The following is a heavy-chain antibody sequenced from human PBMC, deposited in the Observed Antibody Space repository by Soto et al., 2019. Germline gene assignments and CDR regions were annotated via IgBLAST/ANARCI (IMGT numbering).Heavy chain of an antibody. CDR1: GGTFNFYA. V-gene: IGHV1-69*01. CDR2: IIPMFGTA. J-gene: IGHJ4*02. CDR3: AKEGPSDYVWGTLRKFDY. D-gene: IGHD3-16*01. Sequence: QVLLVQSGAEVKKPGSSVKVSCKASGGTFNFYAISWVRQAPGQGLEWMGGIIPMFGTANYTQKFQGRVTITADESTRTVYMELNSLRSEDTAVYYCAKEGPSDYVWGTLRKFDYWGQGTLVTVSS.